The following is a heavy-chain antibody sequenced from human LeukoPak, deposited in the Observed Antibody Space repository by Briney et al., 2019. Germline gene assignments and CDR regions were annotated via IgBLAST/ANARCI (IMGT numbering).Heavy chain of an antibody. J-gene: IGHJ4*02. CDR3: ARDLPATAIPYYFDY. Sequence: SETLSLTCAVYGGSFSGYYWSWIRQPPGKGLEWIGEINHSGSTNYNPSLKSRVTISVDTSKNQFSLKLSSVTAADTAVYYCARDLPATAIPYYFDYWGQGTLVTVSS. D-gene: IGHD2-2*02. CDR1: GGSFSGYY. CDR2: INHSGST. V-gene: IGHV4-34*01.